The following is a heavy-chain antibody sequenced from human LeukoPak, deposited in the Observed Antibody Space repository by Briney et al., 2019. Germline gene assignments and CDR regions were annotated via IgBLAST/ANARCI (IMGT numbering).Heavy chain of an antibody. V-gene: IGHV1-2*02. J-gene: IGHJ6*03. Sequence: ASVKVSCKASGYTFTGYYIHWVRQAPGQGLEWMGWINPNSGGTNYAQKFQGRVTMARDTSISTAYIELSRLRSDDTAVYYCARDHSNDFWSGSGPLYYMDVWGKGTTVTVSS. D-gene: IGHD3-3*01. CDR1: GYTFTGYY. CDR3: ARDHSNDFWSGSGPLYYMDV. CDR2: INPNSGGT.